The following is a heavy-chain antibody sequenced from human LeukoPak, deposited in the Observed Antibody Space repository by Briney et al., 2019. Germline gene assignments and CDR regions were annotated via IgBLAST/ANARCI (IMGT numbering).Heavy chain of an antibody. D-gene: IGHD3-10*01. V-gene: IGHV3-48*03. J-gene: IGHJ4*02. Sequence: AGGSLRLSCAASGFTFSNYAMNWVRQAPGKGLEWLSFISSSGITKYYADSVKGRFTISRDNAKNSLYLQMNSLRAEDTAIYYCATTMVRGLRTWDFFDYWGQGTLVTVSS. CDR3: ATTMVRGLRTWDFFDY. CDR1: GFTFSNYA. CDR2: ISSSGITK.